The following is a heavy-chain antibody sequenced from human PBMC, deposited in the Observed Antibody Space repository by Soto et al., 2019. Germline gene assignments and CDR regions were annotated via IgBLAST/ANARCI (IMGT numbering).Heavy chain of an antibody. CDR1: GFSIGRNNW. J-gene: IGHJ4*02. CDR3: ARTERKPADIWH. V-gene: IGHV4-28*01. Sequence: SETLSLTCAVSGFSIGRNNWWCWIRQPPGKGLEWIGKIYYSGTTQFNPSLKSRVTMSIDGAGNQFSLMLSSVTAADTAVYYCARTERKPADIWHWGQGTLVTVSS. D-gene: IGHD2-2*01. CDR2: IYYSGTT.